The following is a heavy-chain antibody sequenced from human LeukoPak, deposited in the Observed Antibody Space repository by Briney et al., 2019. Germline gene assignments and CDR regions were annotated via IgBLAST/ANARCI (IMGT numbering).Heavy chain of an antibody. CDR2: IYYSGST. CDR3: ARGSLTYYDSGGYYYRAFDI. J-gene: IGHJ3*02. Sequence: SETLSLTCTVSGGSISSGGYYWSWIRQHPGKGLEWIGYIYYSGSTYYNPSLKSRVTISVDTSKNQFSLKLSSVTAADTAVYYCARGSLTYYDSGGYYYRAFDIWGQGTMVTVSS. CDR1: GGSISSGGYY. V-gene: IGHV4-31*03. D-gene: IGHD3-22*01.